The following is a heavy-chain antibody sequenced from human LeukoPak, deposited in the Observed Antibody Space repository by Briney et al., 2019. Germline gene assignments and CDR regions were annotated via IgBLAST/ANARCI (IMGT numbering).Heavy chain of an antibody. J-gene: IGHJ5*02. CDR2: IYTSGST. Sequence: SETLSLTCTVSGGSISSYYWSWIRQPAGKGLEWIGRIYTSGSTNYNPSLKSRVTMSVDTSENQFSLKLSSVTAADTAVYYCARDRILWFGEQFDPWGQGTLVTVSS. CDR1: GGSISSYY. V-gene: IGHV4-4*07. D-gene: IGHD3-10*01. CDR3: ARDRILWFGEQFDP.